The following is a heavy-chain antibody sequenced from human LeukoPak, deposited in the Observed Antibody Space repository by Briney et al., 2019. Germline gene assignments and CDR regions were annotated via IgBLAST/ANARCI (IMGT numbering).Heavy chain of an antibody. CDR2: IYHSGST. D-gene: IGHD4-17*01. CDR1: GGSFSGYY. CDR3: ARQTVMILFDY. V-gene: IGHV4-34*01. J-gene: IGHJ4*02. Sequence: SETLSLTCAVYGGSFSGYYWSWIRQPPGKGLEWIGSIYHSGSTYYNPSLKSRVTISVDTSKNQFSLKLSSVTAADTAVYYCARQTVMILFDYWGQGTLVTVSS.